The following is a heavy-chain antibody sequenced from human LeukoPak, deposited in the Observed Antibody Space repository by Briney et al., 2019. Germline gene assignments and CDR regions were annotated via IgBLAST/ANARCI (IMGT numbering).Heavy chain of an antibody. J-gene: IGHJ4*02. D-gene: IGHD3-22*01. CDR2: VYHTGKS. CDR3: ARQRYHYGTSGYWASRDFDY. V-gene: IGHV4-38-2*01. CDR1: SYSISSGYY. Sequence: SETLSLTCAVSSYSISSGYYWGWIRQPPGKGLEWIGSVYHTGKSYYNPSLKSRVTISVDTSKNQFSLKLTSVTAADTAVYYCARQRYHYGTSGYWASRDFDYWGQGTLVSVSS.